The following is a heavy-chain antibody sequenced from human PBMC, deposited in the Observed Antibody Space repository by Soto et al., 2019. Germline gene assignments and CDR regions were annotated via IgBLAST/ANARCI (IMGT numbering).Heavy chain of an antibody. V-gene: IGHV4-34*01. CDR3: ARGQEGVVATH. J-gene: IGHJ4*02. D-gene: IGHD5-12*01. Sequence: QVQLQQWGAGLLKPSEPLSLNCAVSGGSLSGYDWSWIRQPPGKGLEWIGEVKDGGHTNYSPSLRGRVPISAETSNNQFSLRLNSVTAADTGVYYCARGQEGVVATHWDQGSLVTVSS. CDR2: VKDGGHT. CDR1: GGSLSGYD.